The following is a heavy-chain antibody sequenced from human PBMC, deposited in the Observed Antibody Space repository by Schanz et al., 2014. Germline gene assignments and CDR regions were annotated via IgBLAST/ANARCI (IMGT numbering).Heavy chain of an antibody. V-gene: IGHV1-69*04. J-gene: IGHJ3*01. CDR2: IIPILGIA. D-gene: IGHD2-2*01. Sequence: QAQLMQSGPELKRPGASVKVSCTASGYTLKNYGISWVRQAPGQGLEWMGRIIPILGIANYAQKFQGRVTITADKSTFTAYMDVSSLRSEDTAVYYCASSRTRYCSSTSCVPGAFDFWGQGTLVTVSS. CDR1: GYTLKNYG. CDR3: ASSRTRYCSSTSCVPGAFDF.